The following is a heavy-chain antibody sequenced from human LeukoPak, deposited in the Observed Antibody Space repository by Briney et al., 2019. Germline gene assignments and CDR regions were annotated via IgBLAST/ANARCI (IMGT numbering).Heavy chain of an antibody. CDR2: IKTDGSEK. V-gene: IGHV3-7*03. CDR3: AKVSLFGY. J-gene: IGHJ4*02. D-gene: IGHD3-10*01. CDR1: GFTFSSYW. Sequence: PGGSLRLSCEASGFTFSSYWMSWVRQAPGRGLEWVANIKTDGSEKYYVDSVKGRFTISRDNSKNTLYLQMNSLRAEDTAVYYCAKVSLFGYWGQGTLVTVSS.